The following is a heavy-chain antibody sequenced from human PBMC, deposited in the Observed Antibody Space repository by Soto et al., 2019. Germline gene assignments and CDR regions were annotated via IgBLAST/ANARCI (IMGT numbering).Heavy chain of an antibody. CDR1: GGSFSGYS. CDR3: ARDKITGLFDY. V-gene: IGHV4-34*01. J-gene: IGHJ4*02. Sequence: SETLSLTCAVYGGSFSGYSWTWIRQPPGTGLEWIGEINHSGSTNYNPSLKSRVTISVDTSKNQFSLKLTSVTAADTAVYYCARDKITGLFDYWGQGTLVTSPQ. D-gene: IGHD2-8*02. CDR2: INHSGST.